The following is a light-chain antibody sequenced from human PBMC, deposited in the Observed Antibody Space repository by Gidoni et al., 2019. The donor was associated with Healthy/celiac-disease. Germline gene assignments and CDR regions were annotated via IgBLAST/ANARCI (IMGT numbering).Light chain of an antibody. CDR3: QQYGSSGT. Sequence: EIVLTQSPGTLSLSPGERATLSCRASQSVSSSYLAWYQQKPGQAPRLLIYGASSRATGIPDRFSGSGSGTDFTLTISRLEPEDFAVYYCQQYGSSGTFGQWTKLEIK. CDR2: GAS. V-gene: IGKV3-20*01. CDR1: QSVSSSY. J-gene: IGKJ2*02.